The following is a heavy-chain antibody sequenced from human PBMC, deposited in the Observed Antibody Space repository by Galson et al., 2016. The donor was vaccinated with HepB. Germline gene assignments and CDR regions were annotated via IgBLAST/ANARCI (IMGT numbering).Heavy chain of an antibody. CDR3: ARDDSGGWYGFHYGMDV. Sequence: ETLSLTCTVSGASISGYYLSWIRQPPGRGLEWTGYIYYSGRTNYNPSLKSRVTISVDTSKNQFSLKLSSVTAADTAVYYCARDDSGGWYGFHYGMDVWGQGTTVTVSS. J-gene: IGHJ6*02. V-gene: IGHV4-59*01. D-gene: IGHD6-19*01. CDR1: GASISGYY. CDR2: IYYSGRT.